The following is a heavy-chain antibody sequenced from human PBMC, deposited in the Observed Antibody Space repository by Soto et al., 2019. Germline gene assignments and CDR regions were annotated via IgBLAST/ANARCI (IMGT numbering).Heavy chain of an antibody. D-gene: IGHD5-12*01. J-gene: IGHJ6*02. CDR2: INPNSGGT. CDR3: ARAKGYSGGMDV. CDR1: GYTFTSYY. V-gene: IGHV1-2*04. Sequence: QVQLVQSGAEVKKPGASVKVSCKASGYTFTSYYMHWVRQAPGQGLEWMGIINPNSGGTNYAQKFQGWVTMTRDTSISTAYMELSRLRSDDTAVYYCARAKGYSGGMDVWGQGTTVTVSS.